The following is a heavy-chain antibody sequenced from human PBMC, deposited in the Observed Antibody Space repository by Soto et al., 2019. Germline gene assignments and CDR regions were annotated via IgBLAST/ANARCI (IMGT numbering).Heavy chain of an antibody. V-gene: IGHV1-69*02. D-gene: IGHD3-10*01. CDR2: IIPILRMA. J-gene: IGHJ4*02. CDR3: ATSYGSRSAHFDY. CDR1: GGTFTSYT. Sequence: QVQLVQSGAEVKMPGSSVKVSCTASGGTFTSYTFSWVRQVPGQGLEWMGRIIPILRMADFAQKFQCRVTIIADESTSTVYMKLRSLRSEVTAVYYCATSYGSRSAHFDYWGQGTLVTVS.